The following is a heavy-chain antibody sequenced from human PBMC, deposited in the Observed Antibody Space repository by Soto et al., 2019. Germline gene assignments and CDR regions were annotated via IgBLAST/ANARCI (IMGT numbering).Heavy chain of an antibody. CDR1: GFTFSSYW. CDR2: INSDGSST. CDR3: AREGVAVAGKGGSYYYGMDV. Sequence: GGSLRLSCAASGFTFSSYWMYWVRQAPGKGLVWVSRINSDGSSTSYADSVKGRFTISRDNAKNTLYLQMNSLRAEDTAVYYCAREGVAVAGKGGSYYYGMDVWGQGTTVTVSS. V-gene: IGHV3-74*01. J-gene: IGHJ6*02. D-gene: IGHD6-19*01.